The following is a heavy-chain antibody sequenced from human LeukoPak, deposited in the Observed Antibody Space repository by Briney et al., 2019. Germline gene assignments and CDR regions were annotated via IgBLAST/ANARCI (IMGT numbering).Heavy chain of an antibody. D-gene: IGHD5-18*01. J-gene: IGHJ5*02. V-gene: IGHV1-2*02. Sequence: ASVKVSCTASVYTFTVYYMHWVRQAPGQGHEWMGWINPNSGGTNYAQKFQGSVTMTSDTSISTAYMELSRLRSDDTAVYYCARASLIQLSLHWFDPWGQGTLVTVSS. CDR2: INPNSGGT. CDR3: ARASLIQLSLHWFDP. CDR1: VYTFTVYY.